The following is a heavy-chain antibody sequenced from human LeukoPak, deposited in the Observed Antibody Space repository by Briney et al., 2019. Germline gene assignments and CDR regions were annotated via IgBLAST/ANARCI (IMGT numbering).Heavy chain of an antibody. CDR2: IYYSGST. D-gene: IGHD3-10*01. Sequence: PSETLSLTCTVSGGSISSSSYYWGWIRQPPGKGLEWIGSIYYSGSTYYNPSLKSRVTISVDRSKNQFSLKLSSVTAADTAVYYCARGPDYGSGSCYFDYWGQGTLVTVSS. CDR3: ARGPDYGSGSCYFDY. CDR1: GGSISSSSYY. V-gene: IGHV4-39*07. J-gene: IGHJ4*02.